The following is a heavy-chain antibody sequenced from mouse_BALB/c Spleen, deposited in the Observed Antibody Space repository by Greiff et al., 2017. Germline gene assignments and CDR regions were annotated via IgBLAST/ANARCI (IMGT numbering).Heavy chain of an antibody. V-gene: IGHV1-80*01. CDR3: ARSGGYDGEFAY. CDR1: GYAFSSYW. J-gene: IGHJ3*01. CDR2: IYPGDGDT. D-gene: IGHD2-2*01. Sequence: QVQLQQSGAELVRPGSSVKISCKASGYAFSSYWMNWVKQRPGQGLEWIGQIYPGDGDTNYNGKFKGKATLTADKSSSTAYMQLSSLTSEDSAVYFCARSGGYDGEFAYWGQGTLVTVSA.